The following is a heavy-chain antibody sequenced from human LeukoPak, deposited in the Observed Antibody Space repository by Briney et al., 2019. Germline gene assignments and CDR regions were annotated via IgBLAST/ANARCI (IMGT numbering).Heavy chain of an antibody. J-gene: IGHJ4*02. Sequence: PGGSLRLSCAASGFTFNRYAMSWVRQAPGKGLEWASTISDGGDTTHYTDSVKGRFTMSRDNSKNTLYLQMNTLRAEDTAVYYCAKGWSRGWLDYWGQGTLVTVSS. CDR2: ISDGGDTT. CDR3: AKGWSRGWLDY. D-gene: IGHD6-19*01. CDR1: GFTFNRYA. V-gene: IGHV3-23*01.